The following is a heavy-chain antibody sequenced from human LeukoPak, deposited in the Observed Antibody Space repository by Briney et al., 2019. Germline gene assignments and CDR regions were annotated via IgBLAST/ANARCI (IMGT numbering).Heavy chain of an antibody. V-gene: IGHV3-30*02. Sequence: GGSLRLSCAASGFTFSSYGMHWVRQAPGKGLEWVAFIRYDGSNKYYADSVKGRFTISRDNSKNTLYLQMNSLRAEDTAVYYCAKTQPYSSGWYGDYWGQGTLVTVSS. CDR3: AKTQPYSSGWYGDY. CDR2: IRYDGSNK. D-gene: IGHD6-19*01. CDR1: GFTFSSYG. J-gene: IGHJ4*02.